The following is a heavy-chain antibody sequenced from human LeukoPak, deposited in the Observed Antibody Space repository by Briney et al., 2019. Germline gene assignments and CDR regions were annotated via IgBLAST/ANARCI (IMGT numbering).Heavy chain of an antibody. D-gene: IGHD3-10*01. CDR1: GFTFSSYS. CDR2: ISSSSSTI. CDR3: ARSNRGVRGADYYYYGMDV. Sequence: QPGGSLRLSRAASGFTFSSYSMNWVRQAPGKGLEWVSYISSSSSTIYYADSVKGRFTISRDNAKNSLYLQMNSLRAEDTAVYYCARSNRGVRGADYYYYGMDVWGQGTTVTVSS. J-gene: IGHJ6*02. V-gene: IGHV3-48*01.